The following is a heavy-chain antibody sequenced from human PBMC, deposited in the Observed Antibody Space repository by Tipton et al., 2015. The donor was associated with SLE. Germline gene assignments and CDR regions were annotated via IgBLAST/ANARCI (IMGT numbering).Heavy chain of an antibody. J-gene: IGHJ6*02. Sequence: TLSLTCTVSGVSITRSDYSWSWIRQPPGKGLEWIGSIYYSGSTYYNPSLKSRVTISVDTSKNQFSLKLSSVTAADTAVYYCARGMLTWRGAIIGVDVWGQGTSVNVSS. D-gene: IGHD2-8*01. CDR2: IYYSGST. CDR3: ARGMLTWRGAIIGVDV. V-gene: IGHV4-39*07. CDR1: GVSITRSDYS.